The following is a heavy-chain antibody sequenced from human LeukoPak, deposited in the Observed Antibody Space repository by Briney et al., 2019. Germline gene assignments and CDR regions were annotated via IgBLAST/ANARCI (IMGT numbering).Heavy chain of an antibody. Sequence: SETLSLTCTVSGGSISSSSYYWGWIRQPPGKGLEWIGSIYYSGSTYYNPSLKSRVTISVDTPKNQFSLKLSSVTAADTAVYYCASHTTYYYGSGSYHFDYWGQGTLSPSPQ. CDR1: GGSISSSSYY. CDR2: IYYSGST. CDR3: ASHTTYYYGSGSYHFDY. D-gene: IGHD3-10*01. J-gene: IGHJ4*02. V-gene: IGHV4-39*01.